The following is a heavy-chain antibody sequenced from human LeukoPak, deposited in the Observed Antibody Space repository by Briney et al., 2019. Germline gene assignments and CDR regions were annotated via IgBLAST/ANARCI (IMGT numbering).Heavy chain of an antibody. Sequence: PGGSLRLSCAASGFTFDDYAMHWVPQAPGKGLEGVSLISGDGGSTYYADSVKGRFPTSRDNSKNSLYLQMNSLRTEDTALYYCAKDALGEFDYWGQGTLVTVSP. V-gene: IGHV3-43*02. J-gene: IGHJ4*02. CDR3: AKDALGEFDY. D-gene: IGHD1-26*01. CDR2: ISGDGGST. CDR1: GFTFDDYA.